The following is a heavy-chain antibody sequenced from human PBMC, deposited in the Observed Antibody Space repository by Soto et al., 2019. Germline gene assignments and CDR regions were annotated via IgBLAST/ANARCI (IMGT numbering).Heavy chain of an antibody. CDR1: GYTFTSYD. CDR2: MNPNSGNT. J-gene: IGHJ6*02. D-gene: IGHD4-17*01. Sequence: GASVKVSCKASGYTFTSYDINWVRQATGQGLEWMGWMNPNSGNTGYAQKFQGRVTMTRNTSISTAYMELSSLRSEDTAVYYCARGALLNDYGGLRYYYYYGMDVWGQGTTVTVSS. CDR3: ARGALLNDYGGLRYYYYYGMDV. V-gene: IGHV1-8*01.